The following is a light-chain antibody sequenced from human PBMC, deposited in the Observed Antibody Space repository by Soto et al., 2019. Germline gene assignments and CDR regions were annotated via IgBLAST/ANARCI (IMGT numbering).Light chain of an antibody. CDR2: AAS. CDR1: QYIGRY. Sequence: DIHITQSPSSLSASVGDRVTITCRAGQYIGRYLNWYQQKPGKAPKLLIYAASSLHSGVPSRFSGSGSGTDFTLTISSLQPEDFATYSCQQTYRTPLTFGGGTKVDIK. V-gene: IGKV1-39*01. J-gene: IGKJ4*01. CDR3: QQTYRTPLT.